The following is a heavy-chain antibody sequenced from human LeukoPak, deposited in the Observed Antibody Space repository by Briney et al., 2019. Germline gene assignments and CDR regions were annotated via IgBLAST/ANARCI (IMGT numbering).Heavy chain of an antibody. J-gene: IGHJ4*02. CDR3: ARGFYYFDY. CDR2: IYYSGST. V-gene: IGHV4-59*01. D-gene: IGHD3-10*01. Sequence: SETLSLTCTVSGGSISSYYWSWIRQPPGKGLEWIGYIYYSGSTNYNPSLKSRVTISVDTSKNQFSLKLSSVTAADTAVYYCARGFYYFDYWGQGTLVTVSS. CDR1: GGSISSYY.